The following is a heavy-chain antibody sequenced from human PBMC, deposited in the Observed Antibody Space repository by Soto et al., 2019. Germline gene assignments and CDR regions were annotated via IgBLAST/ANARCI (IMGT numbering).Heavy chain of an antibody. V-gene: IGHV4-61*01. CDR1: GGSVSSGSYY. D-gene: IGHD4-17*01. J-gene: IGHJ4*02. CDR2: IYYSGST. Sequence: PSETLSLTCTVSGGSVSSGSYYWSWIRQPPGKGLEWIGYIYYSGSTNYNPSLKSRVTISVDTSKNQFSLKLSSVTAADTAVYYCARDRFRYGLDYWGQGTLVTVSS. CDR3: ARDRFRYGLDY.